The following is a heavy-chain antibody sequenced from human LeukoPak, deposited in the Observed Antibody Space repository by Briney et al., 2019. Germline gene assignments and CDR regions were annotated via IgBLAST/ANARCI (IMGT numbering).Heavy chain of an antibody. CDR3: ARRGYSSQFDP. J-gene: IGHJ5*02. V-gene: IGHV4-59*01. CDR1: GGSIISYY. Sequence: SETLSLTCTVSGGSIISYYWSWIRQPPGKGLEWIGYIYYSGSTNCNPSLKSRVTISVDTSKNQFSLKLSSVTAADTAVYYCARRGYSSQFDPWGQGTLVTVSS. CDR2: IYYSGST. D-gene: IGHD6-13*01.